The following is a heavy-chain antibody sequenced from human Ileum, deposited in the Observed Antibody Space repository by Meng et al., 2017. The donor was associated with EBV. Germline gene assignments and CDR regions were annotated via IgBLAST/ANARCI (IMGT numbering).Heavy chain of an antibody. D-gene: IGHD2-8*02. V-gene: IGHV4-34*12. CDR3: ARRPTGIDY. CDR2: IIHGGSP. CDR1: GGSLSGAY. J-gene: IGHJ4*02. Sequence: QVQPQQWGPGLFEPSETLSLTCAVNGGSLSGAYWNWIRQPPGKGLEWIGEIIHGGSPSYNPSLKSRVTISIDTSKNQLSLMLSSVTAADTAVYYCARRPTGIDYWGQGTLVTVSS.